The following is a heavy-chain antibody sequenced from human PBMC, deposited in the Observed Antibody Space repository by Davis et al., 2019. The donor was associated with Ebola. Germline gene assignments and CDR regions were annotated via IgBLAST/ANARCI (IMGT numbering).Heavy chain of an antibody. CDR1: GGSFSGYY. CDR2: INHSGST. CDR3: ARVGSSWYSDY. Sequence: PGGSLRLSCAVYGGSFSGYYWSWIRQPPGKGLEWIGEINHSGSTNYNPSLKSRVTISVDTSKNQFSLKLSSVTAADTAVYYCARVGSSWYSDYWGQGTLVTVSS. V-gene: IGHV4-34*01. J-gene: IGHJ4*02. D-gene: IGHD6-13*01.